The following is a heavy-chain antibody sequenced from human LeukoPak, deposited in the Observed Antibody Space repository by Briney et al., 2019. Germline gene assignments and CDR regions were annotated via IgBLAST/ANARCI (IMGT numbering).Heavy chain of an antibody. CDR2: INHSGST. V-gene: IGHV4-34*01. D-gene: IGHD3-10*01. CDR1: GGSFSGYY. CDR3: ATYSASSGSYQFDY. J-gene: IGHJ4*02. Sequence: PSETLSLTCAVYGGSFSGYYWSWIRQPPGKGLEWIGEINHSGSTNYSPSLKSRVTISVDTSKNQFSLELSSVTAADTAVYYCATYSASSGSYQFDYWGQGTLVTVSS.